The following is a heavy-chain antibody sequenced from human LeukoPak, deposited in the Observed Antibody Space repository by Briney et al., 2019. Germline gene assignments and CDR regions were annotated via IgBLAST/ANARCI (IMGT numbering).Heavy chain of an antibody. Sequence: ASVRVSCKTSGFIFTGYNIHWVRQAPGQGLEWMGWINPNSGGTNYAQKFQGRVTMTRNTSISTAYMELSRLRSDDTAVYYCARVAELVVPAATSFDPWGQGTLVTVSS. CDR1: GFIFTGYN. J-gene: IGHJ5*02. CDR3: ARVAELVVPAATSFDP. V-gene: IGHV1-2*02. D-gene: IGHD2-2*01. CDR2: INPNSGGT.